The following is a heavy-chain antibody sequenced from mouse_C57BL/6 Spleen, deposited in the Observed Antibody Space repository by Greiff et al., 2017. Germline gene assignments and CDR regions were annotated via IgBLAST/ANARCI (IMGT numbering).Heavy chain of an antibody. V-gene: IGHV1-53*01. D-gene: IGHD4-1*01. J-gene: IGHJ1*03. CDR2: INPSNGGT. Sequence: VQLQQPGTELVQPGASVKLSCKASGYTFTSYWMHWVKQRPGQGLEWIGNINPSNGGTNYNEKFKSKATLTVDKSSSTAYMQLSSLTSEDSAVYYCARLTGTYWYFDVWGTGTTVTVSS. CDR3: ARLTGTYWYFDV. CDR1: GYTFTSYW.